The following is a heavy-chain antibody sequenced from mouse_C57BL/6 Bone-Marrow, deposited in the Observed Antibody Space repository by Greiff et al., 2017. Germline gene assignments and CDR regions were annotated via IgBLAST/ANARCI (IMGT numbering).Heavy chain of an antibody. CDR1: GYTFTGYW. Sequence: QVQLKESGAELMKPGASVKLSCKATGYTFTGYWIAWVKQRPGHGLEWIGRIFPGSGCTYYNEKFKGKGTFTVDTSSNTSYMQLSRLTTEDSAIYYCTRNSGGSPFACWGKGTLVTVSA. J-gene: IGHJ3*01. D-gene: IGHD1-1*02. V-gene: IGHV1-9*01. CDR3: TRNSGGSPFAC. CDR2: IFPGSGCT.